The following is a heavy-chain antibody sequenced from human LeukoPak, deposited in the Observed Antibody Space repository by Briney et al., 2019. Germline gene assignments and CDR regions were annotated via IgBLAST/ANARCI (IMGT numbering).Heavy chain of an antibody. CDR2: IIGSGGST. CDR3: AKGSGYDNRHDWFDP. Sequence: PGGSLRLSCAASGFTFSSYAMSWVRQAPGKGLEWVSAIIGSGGSTYYADSVKGRFTISRDNSKNTLYLQMNSLRAEDTAVYYCAKGSGYDNRHDWFDPWGQGTLVTVSS. J-gene: IGHJ5*02. CDR1: GFTFSSYA. V-gene: IGHV3-23*01. D-gene: IGHD1-14*01.